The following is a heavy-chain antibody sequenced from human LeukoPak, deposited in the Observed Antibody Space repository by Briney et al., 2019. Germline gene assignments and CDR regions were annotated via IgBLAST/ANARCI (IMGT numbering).Heavy chain of an antibody. CDR1: GDSISTYY. V-gene: IGHV4-59*01. Sequence: SETLSLTCSVSGDSISTYYFSWIRQPPGRGLEWIGYVYYSGSTDYNPSLKSRVTISVDTSKNQFSLNLNSVTAADTAVYYCARRIRTTEAGPGGWFDSWGQGTLVTVS. J-gene: IGHJ5*01. D-gene: IGHD6-19*01. CDR3: ARRIRTTEAGPGGWFDS. CDR2: VYYSGST.